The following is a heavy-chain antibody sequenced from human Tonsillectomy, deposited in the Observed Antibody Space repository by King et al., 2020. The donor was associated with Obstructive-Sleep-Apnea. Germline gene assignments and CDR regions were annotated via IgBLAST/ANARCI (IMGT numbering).Heavy chain of an antibody. CDR1: GGSISSYY. D-gene: IGHD3-22*01. J-gene: IGHJ4*02. CDR2: IYYSGST. V-gene: IGHV4-59*01. Sequence: QLQESGPGLVKPSETLSLTCTVSGGSISSYYWSWLRQPPGKGLEWIGYIYYSGSTNYNPSLKSRVTISVDTSKNQFSLKLSSVTAADTAVYYCARDSSAFDYWGQGTLVTVSS. CDR3: ARDSSAFDY.